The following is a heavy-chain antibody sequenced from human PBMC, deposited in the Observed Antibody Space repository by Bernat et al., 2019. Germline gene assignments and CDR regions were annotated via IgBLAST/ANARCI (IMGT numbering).Heavy chain of an antibody. V-gene: IGHV3-33*01. Sequence: QVQLVESGGGVVQPGRSLRLSCAASGFTFSSYGMHWVRQAPGKGLEWVAVIWYDGSNKYYADSVKGRFTISRDNSKNTLYLQMNSLRAEDTAVYYCAVVGELGVVNENGYYYGMDVWGQGTTVTVSS. CDR2: IWYDGSNK. CDR1: GFTFSSYG. CDR3: AVVGELGVVNENGYYYGMDV. D-gene: IGHD3-16*01. J-gene: IGHJ6*02.